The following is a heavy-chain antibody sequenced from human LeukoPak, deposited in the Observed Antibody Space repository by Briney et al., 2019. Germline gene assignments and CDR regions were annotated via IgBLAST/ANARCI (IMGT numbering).Heavy chain of an antibody. Sequence: PGGSLRLSCEASGFTLSNYWMYWVRQAPGKGLVWVSRIISDGSSNYADSLKGRFTISRDNAKNTLYLQMNSLRAEDTAVYYCVRGVYASGSAPWGQGTLVTVSS. V-gene: IGHV3-74*01. J-gene: IGHJ5*02. CDR1: GFTLSNYW. D-gene: IGHD3-10*01. CDR2: IISDGSS. CDR3: VRGVYASGSAP.